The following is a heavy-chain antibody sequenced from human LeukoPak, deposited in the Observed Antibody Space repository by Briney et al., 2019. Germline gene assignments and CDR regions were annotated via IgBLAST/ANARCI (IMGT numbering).Heavy chain of an antibody. CDR1: GGSISSSGYY. CDR3: ARHDL. J-gene: IGHJ4*02. CDR2: FYYSGYT. V-gene: IGHV4-39*01. Sequence: PSETLSLTCTVSGGSISSSGYYWGWIRQPPGKALEWIVSFYYSGYTYYNPSLKSRVTISVDTSKNHFSLRVNSVTAADTAVYYCARHDLWGQGNLVTVSS.